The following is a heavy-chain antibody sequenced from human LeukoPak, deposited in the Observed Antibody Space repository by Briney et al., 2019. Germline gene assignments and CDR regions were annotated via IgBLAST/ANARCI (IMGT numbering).Heavy chain of an antibody. CDR2: INHSGST. V-gene: IGHV4-34*01. CDR3: ARRAPGLYFGAFYYYMDV. Sequence: SETLSLTCRVYGGSFSGYYWSWIRQSPGRRLEWLGEINHSGSTNYHPSLRSRLTISVDKSNNKFSLNMTSVTAADTAVYFCARRAPGLYFGAFYYYMDVWGKGATVIISS. CDR1: GGSFSGYY. J-gene: IGHJ6*03. D-gene: IGHD3-16*02.